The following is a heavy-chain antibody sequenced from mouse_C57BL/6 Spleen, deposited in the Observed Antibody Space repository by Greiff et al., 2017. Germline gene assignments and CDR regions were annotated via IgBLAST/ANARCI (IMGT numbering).Heavy chain of an antibody. V-gene: IGHV1-72*01. J-gene: IGHJ4*01. CDR3: AYDGYYAMDY. D-gene: IGHD2-3*01. CDR2: IDPNSGGT. Sequence: QVQLQQPGAELVKPGASVKLSCKASGYTFTSYWMHWVKQRPGRGLEWIGRIDPNSGGTKYNEKFKSKATLTVDKPSSTAYMQRSSLTSEDSAVYYCAYDGYYAMDYWGQGTSVTVSS. CDR1: GYTFTSYW.